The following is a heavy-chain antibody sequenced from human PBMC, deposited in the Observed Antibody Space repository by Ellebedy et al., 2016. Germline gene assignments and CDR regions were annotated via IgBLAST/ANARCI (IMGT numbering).Heavy chain of an antibody. V-gene: IGHV1-18*01. Sequence: ASVKVSXKASGYTFTSYGISWVRQAPGQGLEWMGWISAYNGNTNYAQKLQGRVTMTTDTSTSTAYMELRSLRSDDTAVYYCARELPIPGIAVAGTYDYWGQGTLVTVSS. CDR3: ARELPIPGIAVAGTYDY. D-gene: IGHD6-19*01. CDR2: ISAYNGNT. CDR1: GYTFTSYG. J-gene: IGHJ4*02.